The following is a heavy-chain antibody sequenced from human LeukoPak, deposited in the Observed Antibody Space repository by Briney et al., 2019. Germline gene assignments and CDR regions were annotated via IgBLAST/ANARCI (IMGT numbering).Heavy chain of an antibody. J-gene: IGHJ6*02. CDR1: GYSFTSYW. CDR2: IYPGDSDT. V-gene: IGHV5-51*01. CDR3: ARQKVTSLPYYYGMDV. Sequence: GESLKISCKGFGYSFTSYWIAWVRQMPGKGLEWMGIIYPGDSDTRYSPSFQGQVTISADKSISTAYLQWSSLKASDTAMYYCARQKVTSLPYYYGMDVWGQGTTVTVSS. D-gene: IGHD4-17*01.